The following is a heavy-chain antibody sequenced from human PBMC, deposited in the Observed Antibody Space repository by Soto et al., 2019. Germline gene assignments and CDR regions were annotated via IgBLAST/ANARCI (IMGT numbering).Heavy chain of an antibody. Sequence: GGSLRLCCAASGFSFSSYAMSWVRQAPGKGLEWVSAISGSGGSTYYADSVKGRFTISRDNSKNTLYLQMNSLRAEDTAVYYCAKDRGNWIRYSYYGMDVWGQGTTVTAP. D-gene: IGHD1-20*01. CDR2: ISGSGGST. J-gene: IGHJ6*02. CDR1: GFSFSSYA. V-gene: IGHV3-23*01. CDR3: AKDRGNWIRYSYYGMDV.